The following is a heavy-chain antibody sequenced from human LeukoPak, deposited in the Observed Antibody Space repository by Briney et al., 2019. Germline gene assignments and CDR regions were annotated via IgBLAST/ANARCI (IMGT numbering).Heavy chain of an antibody. D-gene: IGHD5-18*01. CDR3: VKDWAAMVSGGGY. J-gene: IGHJ4*02. Sequence: PGGSLRLSCSASGFTFSSYAMHWVRQAPGKGLEYVSAISSNGGSTYYAESVKGRFTISRDNSKNTLYLQMSSLRAEDTAVYYCVKDWAAMVSGGGYWGQGTLVTVSS. CDR2: ISSNGGST. CDR1: GFTFSSYA. V-gene: IGHV3-64D*06.